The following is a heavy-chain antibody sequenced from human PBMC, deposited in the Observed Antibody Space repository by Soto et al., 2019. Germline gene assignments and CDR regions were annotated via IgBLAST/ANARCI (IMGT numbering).Heavy chain of an antibody. CDR3: ASRSYGDYVGWFDP. Sequence: SETLSLTCAVYGGSFSGYYWSWIRQPPGKGLEWIGEINHSGSTNYNPSLKSRVTISVDTSKNQFSLKLSSVTAADTAVYYCASRSYGDYVGWFDPRAQGTPVTVSS. CDR1: GGSFSGYY. V-gene: IGHV4-34*01. D-gene: IGHD4-17*01. J-gene: IGHJ5*02. CDR2: INHSGST.